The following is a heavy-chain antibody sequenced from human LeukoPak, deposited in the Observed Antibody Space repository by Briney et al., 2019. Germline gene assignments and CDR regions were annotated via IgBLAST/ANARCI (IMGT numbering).Heavy chain of an antibody. J-gene: IGHJ3*02. D-gene: IGHD6-19*01. CDR3: AKEALFIAVAPNDAFDI. CDR2: ISGSGGST. CDR1: GFTFSSYA. V-gene: IGHV3-23*01. Sequence: GGSLRLSCAASGFTFSSYAMSWVRQAPGKGLGWVSAISGSGGSTYYADSVKGRFTISRDNSKNTLYLQMNSLRAEDTAVYYCAKEALFIAVAPNDAFDIWGQGTMVTVSS.